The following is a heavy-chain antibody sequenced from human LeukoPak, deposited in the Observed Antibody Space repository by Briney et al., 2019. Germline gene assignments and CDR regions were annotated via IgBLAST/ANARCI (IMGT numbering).Heavy chain of an antibody. D-gene: IGHD5-24*01. CDR3: ARDRGVATIPGNFDY. Sequence: SVKVSCKASGGTFSSYAISWVRQAPGQGLEWVGRIIPIFGIANYAQKFQGRVTITANKSTSTAYMELSSLRSEDTAVYYCARDRGVATIPGNFDYWGQGTLVTVSS. V-gene: IGHV1-69*04. J-gene: IGHJ4*02. CDR2: IIPIFGIA. CDR1: GGTFSSYA.